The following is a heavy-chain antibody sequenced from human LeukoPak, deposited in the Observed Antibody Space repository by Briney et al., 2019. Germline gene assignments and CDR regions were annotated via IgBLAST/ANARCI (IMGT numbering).Heavy chain of an antibody. J-gene: IGHJ4*02. CDR1: GFTFSTYC. CDR2: ICPDGNVT. V-gene: IGHV3-74*01. CDR3: VRDFRSADY. Sequence: GGSLRLSCAASGFTFSTYCMHWVRQAPGKGPMWVSRICPDGNVTNYADSVKARFIISRDNARNTVYLQMNSLRVEDTAVYYCVRDFRSADYWGQGTLVTVSS.